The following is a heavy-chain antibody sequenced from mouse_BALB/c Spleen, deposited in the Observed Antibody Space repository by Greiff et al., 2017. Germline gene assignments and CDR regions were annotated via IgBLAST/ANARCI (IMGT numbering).Heavy chain of an antibody. CDR1: GYAFTNYL. D-gene: IGHD2-4*01. CDR2: INPGSGGT. Sequence: VKVVESGAELVRPGTSVKVSCKASGYAFTNYLIEWVKQRPGQGLEWIGVINPGSGGTNYNEKFKGKATLTADKSSSTAYMQLSSLTSDDSAVYFCARRDDYDGDWYFDVWGAGTTVTVSS. J-gene: IGHJ1*01. CDR3: ARRDDYDGDWYFDV. V-gene: IGHV1-54*01.